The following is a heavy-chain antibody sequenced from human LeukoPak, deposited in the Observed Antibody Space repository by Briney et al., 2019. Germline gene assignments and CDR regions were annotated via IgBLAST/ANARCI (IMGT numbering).Heavy chain of an antibody. CDR2: INPNSGGT. Sequence: ASVKVSCKASGYTFTGYYMHWVRQAPGQGLEWMGWINPNSGGTHYAQKFQGRVTMTRDTSISTTYMELSRLRSEDTAVYYCARAQGFSNYYYMDVWGKGTTVTVSS. V-gene: IGHV1-2*02. CDR1: GYTFTGYY. D-gene: IGHD2-15*01. J-gene: IGHJ6*03. CDR3: ARAQGFSNYYYMDV.